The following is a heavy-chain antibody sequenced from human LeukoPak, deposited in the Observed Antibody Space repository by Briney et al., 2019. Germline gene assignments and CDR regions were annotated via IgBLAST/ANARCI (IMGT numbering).Heavy chain of an antibody. J-gene: IGHJ5*02. Sequence: GGSLRLSCAASGFTFSSYWMSWVRQAPGKGLEWVANIKQDGSEKYYVDSVKGRFTNSRDNAKNSLYLQMNSLRAEDTAVYYCASRRVRFLEPLANWFDPWGQGTLVTVSS. CDR1: GFTFSSYW. CDR2: IKQDGSEK. V-gene: IGHV3-7*01. D-gene: IGHD3-3*01. CDR3: ASRRVRFLEPLANWFDP.